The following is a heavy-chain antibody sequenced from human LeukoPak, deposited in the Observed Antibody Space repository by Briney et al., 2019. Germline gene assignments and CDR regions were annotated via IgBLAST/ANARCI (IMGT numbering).Heavy chain of an antibody. CDR2: IYTSGST. Sequence: SETLSLTCTVSGGSISSYYWSWIRQPAGKGLEWIGRIYTSGSTNYNPSLKSRVTMSVDTSKNQFSLKLSSVTAADTAVYYCARDLPYYYGSGSRRGGYYFDYWGQGTLVTVSS. CDR3: ARDLPYYYGSGSRRGGYYFDY. D-gene: IGHD3-10*01. CDR1: GGSISSYY. V-gene: IGHV4-4*07. J-gene: IGHJ4*02.